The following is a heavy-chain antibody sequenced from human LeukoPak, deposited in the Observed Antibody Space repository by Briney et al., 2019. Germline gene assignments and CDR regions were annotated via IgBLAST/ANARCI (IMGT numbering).Heavy chain of an antibody. Sequence: ASVKVSCKASGYTFTGYYMHWVRQAPGQGLEWMRWINPNSGGTNYAQKFQGRVTMTRDTSISTAYMELSRLRSDDTAVYYCARVKGYGGNGDYWGQGTLVTVSS. D-gene: IGHD4-17*01. CDR1: GYTFTGYY. V-gene: IGHV1-2*02. CDR2: INPNSGGT. J-gene: IGHJ4*02. CDR3: ARVKGYGGNGDY.